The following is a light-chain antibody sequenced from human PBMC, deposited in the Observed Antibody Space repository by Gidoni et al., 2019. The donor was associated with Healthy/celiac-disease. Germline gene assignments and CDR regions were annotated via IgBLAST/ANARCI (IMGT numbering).Light chain of an antibody. Sequence: ELVLTQSPGTLSLSPGERATLSCRASQSVSSSYLAWYQQKPGQAPRLLIYGASSRATGIPDRFSGSGSGTDFTLNSSRLEPEDFAGYYCQQYGSSPWTFGQGTKVEIK. J-gene: IGKJ1*01. CDR1: QSVSSSY. CDR2: GAS. V-gene: IGKV3-20*01. CDR3: QQYGSSPWT.